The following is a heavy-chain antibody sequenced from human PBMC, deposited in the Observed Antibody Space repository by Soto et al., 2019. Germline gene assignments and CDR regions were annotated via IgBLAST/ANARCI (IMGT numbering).Heavy chain of an antibody. V-gene: IGHV4-59*12. CDR3: ARSQTTVTSYDY. CDR1: GGSISNYY. D-gene: IGHD4-17*01. Sequence: PSETLSLTCTVSGGSISNYYWSWIRQPPGRGLEWIGHIFYSGSTYYNPSLKSRVTISVDRSKNQFSLKLSSVTAADTAVYYCARSQTTVTSYDYWGQGTLVTVSS. J-gene: IGHJ4*02. CDR2: IFYSGST.